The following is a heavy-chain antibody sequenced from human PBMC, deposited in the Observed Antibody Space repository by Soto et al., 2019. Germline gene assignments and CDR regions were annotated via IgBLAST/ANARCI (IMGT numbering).Heavy chain of an antibody. CDR1: GGSISSYY. J-gene: IGHJ6*03. CDR3: ARGSWDIVVVPAAKHYYYYYMDV. CDR2: IYYSGST. V-gene: IGHV4-59*01. Sequence: TLSLTCTVSGGSISSYYWSWIRQPPGKGLEWIGYIYYSGSTNYNPSLKSRVTISVDTSKNQFSLKLSSVTAADTAVYYCARGSWDIVVVPAAKHYYYYYMDVWGKGTTVTVSS. D-gene: IGHD2-2*01.